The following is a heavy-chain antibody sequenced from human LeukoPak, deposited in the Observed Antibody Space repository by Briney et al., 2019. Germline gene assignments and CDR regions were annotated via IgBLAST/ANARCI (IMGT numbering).Heavy chain of an antibody. CDR2: INAGNGNT. CDR3: SRVHALVVGPYVHWHFDL. V-gene: IGHV1-3*01. Sequence: GASVKVSCKASGYTFTSYAMHWVRQAPGQRLEWMGWINAGNGNTKYSQKFQGRVTITRDTSASTAYMELSSLRSEDTAVYYCSRVHALVVGPYVHWHFDLWGRGTLVTVSS. J-gene: IGHJ2*01. CDR1: GYTFTSYA. D-gene: IGHD2-15*01.